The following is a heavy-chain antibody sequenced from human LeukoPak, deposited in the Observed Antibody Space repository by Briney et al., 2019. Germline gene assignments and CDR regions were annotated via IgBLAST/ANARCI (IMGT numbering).Heavy chain of an antibody. CDR3: ARAVSGSLYGDFDF. D-gene: IGHD1-26*01. CDR1: GYSFVFFG. J-gene: IGHJ4*02. V-gene: IGHV1-18*01. CDR2: INSHNGDT. Sequence: ASVKDSCKASGYSFVFFGVSWVRQAPGQGLEWMGWINSHNGDTKYAERLQGRVFMTTDTSTSTSYMELRSLRSDDTAVYYCARAVSGSLYGDFDFWGQGTLVTVSS.